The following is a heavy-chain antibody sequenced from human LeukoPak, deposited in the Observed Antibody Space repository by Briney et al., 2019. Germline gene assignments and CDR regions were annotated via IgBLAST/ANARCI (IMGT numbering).Heavy chain of an antibody. Sequence: ASVKVSCKTSGYTFTSYDINWGRQAPGPGLEWMGWMNPNSGNTGYAQTFQGRVTMTRNTSISTAYMELSSLRSEDTAVYYCARYNAGDYWGQGTLVTVSS. D-gene: IGHD1-14*01. CDR2: MNPNSGNT. CDR3: ARYNAGDY. J-gene: IGHJ4*02. CDR1: GYTFTSYD. V-gene: IGHV1-8*01.